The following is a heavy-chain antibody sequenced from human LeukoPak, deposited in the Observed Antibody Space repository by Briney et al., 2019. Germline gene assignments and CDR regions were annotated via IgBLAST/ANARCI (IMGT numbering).Heavy chain of an antibody. V-gene: IGHV1-46*01. Sequence: GASVKVSCKASGYTFTSYYMHWVRQAPGQGLEWMGIINPSGGSTSYAQKFQGRVTMTEDTSTDTAYMELSSLRSEDTAVYYCATIYYYDSSGYYAAGYFQHWGQSTLVTVSS. CDR1: GYTFTSYY. CDR2: INPSGGST. J-gene: IGHJ1*01. D-gene: IGHD3-22*01. CDR3: ATIYYYDSSGYYAAGYFQH.